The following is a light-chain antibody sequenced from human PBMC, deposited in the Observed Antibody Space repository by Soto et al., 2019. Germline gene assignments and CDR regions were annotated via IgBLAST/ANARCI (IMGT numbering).Light chain of an antibody. CDR3: QQCNDWPPIT. J-gene: IGKJ4*01. CDR1: QSVSSN. CDR2: RAS. Sequence: EIVMTQSPATLSVSPGERATLSCRASQSVSSNLAWYQQKPGQPPRLLIYRASTRATGIPARFSGSGSGTEFTLTISSLQSEDFAVYYCQQCNDWPPITFGGGTKVQI. V-gene: IGKV3-15*01.